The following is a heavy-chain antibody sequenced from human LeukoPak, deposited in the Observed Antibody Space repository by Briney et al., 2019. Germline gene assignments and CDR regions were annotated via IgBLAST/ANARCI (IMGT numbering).Heavy chain of an antibody. Sequence: PSETLSLTCAVYGGSFNIYYWTWIRQPPGKGLEWIGEVNHSGTTNYTPSLKSRVTISVDTSKDQFSLKLTSVTAADTAMYFCARGRAGYSSGWFRYNWFDPWGQGTLVIVSS. CDR3: ARGRAGYSSGWFRYNWFDP. D-gene: IGHD6-19*01. V-gene: IGHV4-34*01. CDR2: VNHSGTT. J-gene: IGHJ5*02. CDR1: GGSFNIYY.